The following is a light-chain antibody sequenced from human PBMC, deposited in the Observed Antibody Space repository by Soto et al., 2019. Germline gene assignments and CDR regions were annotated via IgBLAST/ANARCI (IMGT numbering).Light chain of an antibody. CDR1: QSVSSSY. V-gene: IGKV3-20*01. J-gene: IGKJ3*01. Sequence: EIVLTQSPGTLSLSPGERATLSCRASQSVSSSYLAWYQQKPGQAPRLLIYGASSRATGIPDRFSGSESVTDFALTISRLEPEDFAVYYCQQYGSAPSTFGPGTKVDIK. CDR3: QQYGSAPST. CDR2: GAS.